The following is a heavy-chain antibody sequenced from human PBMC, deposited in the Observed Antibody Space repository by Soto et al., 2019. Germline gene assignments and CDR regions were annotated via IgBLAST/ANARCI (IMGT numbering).Heavy chain of an antibody. CDR3: AKGITIFGVVDP. CDR1: GYTFTSYD. J-gene: IGHJ5*02. Sequence: QVQLVQSGAEVKKPGASVKVSCKASGYTFTSYDINWVRQATGQGLEWMGWMNPNSGNTGYAQKFQGRVTMTRTTSISTAYMELSGLRSEDTAVYYGAKGITIFGVVDPGGQGTLVTVSS. CDR2: MNPNSGNT. D-gene: IGHD3-3*01. V-gene: IGHV1-8*01.